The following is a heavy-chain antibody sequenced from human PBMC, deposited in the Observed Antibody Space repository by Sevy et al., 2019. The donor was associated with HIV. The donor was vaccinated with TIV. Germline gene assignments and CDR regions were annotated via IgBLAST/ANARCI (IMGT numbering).Heavy chain of an antibody. CDR1: GFTFSSYA. V-gene: IGHV3-30-3*01. Sequence: GGSLGLSCAASGFTFSSYAMHWVRQAPGKGLEWVAVISYDGSNKYYADSVKGRFTTSRDNSKNTLYLQRNSLRAEDTAGYYCARDLKGGSSGYWGQGTLVTVSS. D-gene: IGHD6-6*01. CDR3: ARDLKGGSSGY. J-gene: IGHJ4*02. CDR2: ISYDGSNK.